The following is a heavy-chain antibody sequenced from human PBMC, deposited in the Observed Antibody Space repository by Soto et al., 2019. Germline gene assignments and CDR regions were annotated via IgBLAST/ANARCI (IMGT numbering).Heavy chain of an antibody. CDR3: ASDRSSGWDQGYGMDV. CDR1: GGSISTYY. V-gene: IGHV4-59*01. Sequence: PSETLSLTCTVSGGSISTYYWSWIRQPPGKGLEWIGYIYYSGSTSYNPSLKSRVTISVDTSKNQFSLKLRSVTAADTAVYYCASDRSSGWDQGYGMDVWGQGXTGTVS. CDR2: IYYSGST. J-gene: IGHJ6*02. D-gene: IGHD6-19*01.